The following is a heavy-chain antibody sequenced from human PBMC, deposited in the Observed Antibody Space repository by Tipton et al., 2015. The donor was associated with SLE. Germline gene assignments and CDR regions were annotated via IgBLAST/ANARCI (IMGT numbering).Heavy chain of an antibody. D-gene: IGHD3-22*01. CDR3: TRDPYYYDSSGSPYSY. Sequence: TLSLTCAVSGYSISSGYYWGWIRQPPGKGLGWIGSIYHSGSTYYNPSLKSRVTISVDTSKNQFSLKLNSVTAADTAVYYCTRDPYYYDSSGSPYSYWGQGTLVTVSS. V-gene: IGHV4-38-2*02. CDR2: IYHSGST. CDR1: GYSISSGYY. J-gene: IGHJ4*02.